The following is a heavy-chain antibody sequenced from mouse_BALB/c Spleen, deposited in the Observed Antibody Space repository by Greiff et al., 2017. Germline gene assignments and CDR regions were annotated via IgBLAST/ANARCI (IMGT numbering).Heavy chain of an antibody. D-gene: IGHD1-1*01. V-gene: IGHV1-62-3*01. Sequence: QVQLQQSGAELVKPGASVKLSCTASGYTFTSYWMHWVKQRPGRGLEWIGRIDPNSGGTKYNEKFKSKATLTVDKHSSTAYMQLSSLTSEDSAVYDCTRGSYGSSYDWYFDVWGAGTTVTVSS. CDR1: GYTFTSYW. J-gene: IGHJ1*01. CDR2: IDPNSGGT. CDR3: TRGSYGSSYDWYFDV.